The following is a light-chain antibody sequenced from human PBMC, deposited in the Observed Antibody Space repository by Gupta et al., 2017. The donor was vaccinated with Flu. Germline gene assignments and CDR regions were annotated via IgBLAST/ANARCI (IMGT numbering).Light chain of an antibody. CDR2: VTS. Sequence: DIQMTQSPSSLSAFVGDTVTITCRASHHINNWLAWYQQRPGEAPKPLIFVTSKLQSGVPSRFSGTGSGTHFTLTSSSLQPEDFATYYCQQYETDPLTCGGGTKVEF. CDR3: QQYETDPLT. J-gene: IGKJ4*01. CDR1: HHINNW. V-gene: IGKV1D-16*01.